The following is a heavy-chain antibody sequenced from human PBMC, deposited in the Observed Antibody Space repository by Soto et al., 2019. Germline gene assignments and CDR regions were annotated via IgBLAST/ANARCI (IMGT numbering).Heavy chain of an antibody. CDR2: INPSGGST. V-gene: IGHV1-46*01. Sequence: ASVKVSCKASGYTFTSYYMHWVRQAPGQGLEWMGIINPSGGSTSYAQKFQGRVTMTRDTSTSTVYMELSSLRSEDTAVYYCARDRGTGTSRPYSDYWGQGTLVTVSS. CDR1: GYTFTSYY. D-gene: IGHD1-7*01. CDR3: ARDRGTGTSRPYSDY. J-gene: IGHJ4*02.